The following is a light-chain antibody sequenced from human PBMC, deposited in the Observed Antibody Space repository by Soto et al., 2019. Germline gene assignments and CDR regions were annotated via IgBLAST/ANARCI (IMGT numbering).Light chain of an antibody. CDR2: EVS. J-gene: IGLJ3*02. V-gene: IGLV2-14*01. CDR1: SSDVGGYKY. Sequence: QSALTQPASVSGSPGQSITISCTGTSSDVGGYKYVSWYQQHPGKAPKLMIYEVSNRPSGVSNRFSGSKSGNTASLTISGLQAEDEADYYCSSYTTSSTHWAFGGGTKLTVL. CDR3: SSYTTSSTHWA.